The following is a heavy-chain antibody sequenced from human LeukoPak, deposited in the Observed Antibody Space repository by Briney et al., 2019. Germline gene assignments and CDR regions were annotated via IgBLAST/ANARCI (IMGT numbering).Heavy chain of an antibody. CDR2: ISGSGGST. D-gene: IGHD6-19*01. Sequence: GGTLRLSCEASGFIFSYYGLNWVRQAPGKGLEWVSAISGSGGSTYYADSVKGRFTISKDNSKNTLYLQMNSLRPEDTAVYYCARDPYSGGYGAHYYYYMDVWGKGTTVTVSS. CDR3: ARDPYSGGYGAHYYYYMDV. V-gene: IGHV3-23*01. J-gene: IGHJ6*03. CDR1: GFIFSYYG.